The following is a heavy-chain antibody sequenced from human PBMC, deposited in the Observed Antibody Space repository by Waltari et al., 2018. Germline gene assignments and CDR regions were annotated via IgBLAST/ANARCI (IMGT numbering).Heavy chain of an antibody. CDR1: GFTFSSYA. V-gene: IGHV3-23*01. D-gene: IGHD6-6*01. J-gene: IGHJ4*02. CDR2: IRGSGGST. Sequence: EVQLLESGGGLVQPGGYLRLSCSASGFTFSSYAMSWVRQAQGKGLKWVSAIRGSGGSTYYADSVKGRFTISRDNSKNTLYLQMNSLRAEDTAVYYCAKDSSSSSCFDYWGQGTLVTVSS. CDR3: AKDSSSSSCFDY.